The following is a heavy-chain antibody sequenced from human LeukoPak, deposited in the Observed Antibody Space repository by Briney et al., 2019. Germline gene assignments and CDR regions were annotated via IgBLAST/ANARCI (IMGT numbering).Heavy chain of an antibody. CDR2: INPNSGGT. J-gene: IGHJ4*02. Sequence: AAVKVSCKASGYTFTGYYMHWVRQAPGQGLGWMGWINPNSGGTNYAQKFQGRGTMTRDTSISTTYMELSRLRSDDTAVYYCARDFRSSWYYFDYWGQGTLVTVSS. CDR1: GYTFTGYY. D-gene: IGHD6-13*01. V-gene: IGHV1-2*02. CDR3: ARDFRSSWYYFDY.